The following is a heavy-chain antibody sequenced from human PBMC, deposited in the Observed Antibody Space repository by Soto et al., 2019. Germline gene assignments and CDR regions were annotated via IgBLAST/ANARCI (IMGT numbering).Heavy chain of an antibody. CDR1: GGFISSGGYY. CDR2: IDYSGNT. J-gene: IGHJ5*02. D-gene: IGHD4-17*01. CDR3: ARGYGDYVLPGAWFDP. V-gene: IGHV4-31*03. Sequence: QVHLQESGPGLVKPSQTLSLTCTVSGGFISSGGYYWTWIRQYPGKGLEWIGYIDYSGNTYYNPSLMSRLTMSRDTSKNQFSLKVTAVTAADTAVYYCARGYGDYVLPGAWFDPWGQGTLVTVSS.